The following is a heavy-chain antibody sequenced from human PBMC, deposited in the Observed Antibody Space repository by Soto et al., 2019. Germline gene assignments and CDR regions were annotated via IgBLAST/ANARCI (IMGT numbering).Heavy chain of an antibody. CDR3: TRQVSRLEWFPPYGYMDV. Sequence: PGGSLRLSCTASGFTFGDYAMSWFRQAPGKGLEWVGFIRSKAYGGTTEYAASVKGRFTISRDDSKSIAYLQMNSLKTEDTAVYYCTRQVSRLEWFPPYGYMDVWGKGTTVTISS. D-gene: IGHD3-3*01. V-gene: IGHV3-49*03. CDR1: GFTFGDYA. CDR2: IRSKAYGGTT. J-gene: IGHJ6*03.